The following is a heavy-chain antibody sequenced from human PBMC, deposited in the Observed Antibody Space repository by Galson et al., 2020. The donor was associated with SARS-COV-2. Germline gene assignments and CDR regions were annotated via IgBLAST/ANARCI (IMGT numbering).Heavy chain of an antibody. J-gene: IGHJ4*02. CDR3: ARGGLFGELLVSFDY. CDR1: GFTVNSYG. Sequence: PGGSLRLSCAASGFTVNSYGMHWVRQAPGKGLEWVAVISNDGTNKYYADSVKGRFTISRDNSKNTLYLQMNSLRAEDTAVYYCARGGLFGELLVSFDYWGQGTLVTVSS. D-gene: IGHD3-10*01. V-gene: IGHV3-30*03. CDR2: ISNDGTNK.